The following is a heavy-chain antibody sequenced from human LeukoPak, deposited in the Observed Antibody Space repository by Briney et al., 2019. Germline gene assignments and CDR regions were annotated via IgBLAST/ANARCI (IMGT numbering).Heavy chain of an antibody. V-gene: IGHV1-46*01. CDR1: GYTFTSYY. D-gene: IGHD3-10*01. CDR2: INPSGGST. CDR3: ARDRFTMVRGATPLYY. J-gene: IGHJ4*02. Sequence: ASVKVSCKASGYTFTSYYMHWVRQAPGQGLEWMGIINPSGGSTSYAQKFQGRVTMTRDTSTSTVYMELSGLRSEDTAVYYCARDRFTMVRGATPLYYWGQGTLVTVSS.